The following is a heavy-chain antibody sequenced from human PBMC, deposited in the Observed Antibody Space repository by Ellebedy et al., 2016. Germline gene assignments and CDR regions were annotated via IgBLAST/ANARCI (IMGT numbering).Heavy chain of an antibody. D-gene: IGHD1-26*01. J-gene: IGHJ4*02. CDR2: IWHDGSNR. CDR1: GFTFSFYG. V-gene: IGHV3-33*01. Sequence: GESLKISCAASGFTFSFYGMHWVRQAPGKGLEWVSLIWHDGSNRYYADSVKGRFTISRDNSKNTLYLQMTNLRAEDTAVYYCAGSLLLLGATGFFDAWGQGTLVTVSS. CDR3: AGSLLLLGATGFFDA.